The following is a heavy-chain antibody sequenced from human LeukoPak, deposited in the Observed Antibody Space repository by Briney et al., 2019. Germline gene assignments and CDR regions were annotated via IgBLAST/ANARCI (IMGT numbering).Heavy chain of an antibody. D-gene: IGHD3-3*01. CDR2: ISSSGSTM. Sequence: GGSLRLSCAASGFTFSDYYMSWIRQAPGKGLEWVSYISSSGSTMYYADSVKGRFTISRDNAKNSLYLQMNSLRAEDTAVYYCARDQSLRFLEWLTPLDVWGKGTTVTVSS. CDR1: GFTFSDYY. CDR3: ARDQSLRFLEWLTPLDV. J-gene: IGHJ6*04. V-gene: IGHV3-11*04.